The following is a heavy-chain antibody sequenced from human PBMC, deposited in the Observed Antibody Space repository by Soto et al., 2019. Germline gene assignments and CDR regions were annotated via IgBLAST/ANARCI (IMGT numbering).Heavy chain of an antibody. CDR2: TRNKANSYTT. CDR3: ARVSIRITIFGVVLDAFDI. D-gene: IGHD3-3*01. V-gene: IGHV3-72*01. J-gene: IGHJ3*02. Sequence: LRLSCAASGVTFSDHYMDWVRHAPGKGLEWVGRTRNKANSYTTEYAASVKGRFTISRDDSKNSLYLQMNSLKTEDTAVYYCARVSIRITIFGVVLDAFDIWGQRPM. CDR1: GVTFSDHY.